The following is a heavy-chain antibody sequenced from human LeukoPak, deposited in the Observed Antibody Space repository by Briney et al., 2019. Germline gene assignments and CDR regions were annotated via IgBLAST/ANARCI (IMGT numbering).Heavy chain of an antibody. Sequence: GGSLRLSCAASGFTFSSYSMNWVRQAPGKGLERVANINKDGSENYYLDSVKGRFTISRDNAKNSLYLQMSSLRDDDTAVYYCTRDRGWQQFDYWGQGTLVTVSS. CDR3: TRDRGWQQFDY. CDR1: GFTFSSYS. V-gene: IGHV3-7*01. J-gene: IGHJ4*02. CDR2: INKDGSEN. D-gene: IGHD5-24*01.